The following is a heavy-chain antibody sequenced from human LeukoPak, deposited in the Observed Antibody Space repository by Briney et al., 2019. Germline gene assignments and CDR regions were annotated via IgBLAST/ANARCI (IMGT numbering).Heavy chain of an antibody. CDR1: GFTFSAFG. CDR2: IPYDGSDK. D-gene: IGHD3-10*01. Sequence: PGGSLRLSCAASGFTFSAFGMHWVRQAPGKGLEWVTFIPYDGSDKYYADSVKGRFTISRDNSKNTLYLQMNSLRAEDTAVYYCAKVAQLWFGESVHSDYWGQGTLVTVSS. J-gene: IGHJ4*02. CDR3: AKVAQLWFGESVHSDY. V-gene: IGHV3-30*02.